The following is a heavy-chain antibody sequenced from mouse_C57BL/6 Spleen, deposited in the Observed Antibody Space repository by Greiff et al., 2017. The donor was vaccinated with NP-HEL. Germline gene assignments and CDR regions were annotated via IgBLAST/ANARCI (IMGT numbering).Heavy chain of an antibody. CDR2: IRLKSDNYAT. V-gene: IGHV6-3*01. D-gene: IGHD1-1*01. Sequence: QSGGGLVQPGGSMKLSCVASGFTFSNYWMNWVRQSPETGLEWVAQIRLKSDNYATHYAESVKGRFTISRDDSKSSVYLQMNNLRAEDTGIYYCTAGYYYGSSGFAYWGQGTLVTVSA. CDR1: GFTFSNYW. CDR3: TAGYYYGSSGFAY. J-gene: IGHJ3*01.